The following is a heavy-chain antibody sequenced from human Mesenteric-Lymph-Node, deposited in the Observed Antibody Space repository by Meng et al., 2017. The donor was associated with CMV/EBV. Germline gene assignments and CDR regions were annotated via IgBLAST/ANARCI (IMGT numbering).Heavy chain of an antibody. V-gene: IGHV4-39*07. CDR1: GGSITSNDFY. D-gene: IGHD1-26*01. J-gene: IGHJ4*02. CDR2: IYYSGST. Sequence: SETLSLTCTVSGGSITSNDFYWGWIRQPPGKGLEWIGNIYYSGSTYYNRSLKSRVTMSVDTSKNQVSLKLNSVSAADTAVYFCAREVIGDGSLAFDYWGQGTLVTVSS. CDR3: AREVIGDGSLAFDY.